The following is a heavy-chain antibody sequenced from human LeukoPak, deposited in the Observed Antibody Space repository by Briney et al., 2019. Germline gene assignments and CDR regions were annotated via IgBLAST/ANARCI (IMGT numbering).Heavy chain of an antibody. CDR2: IYHSGST. CDR3: ARGGPNRYFQH. V-gene: IGHV4-38-2*02. CDR1: GYSISSGYY. Sequence: SETLSLTCTVSGYSISSGYYWGWIRQPPGKGLEWIGSIYHSGSTYYNPSLKSRVTISVDTSKNQFSLKLSSVTAADTAVYYCARGGPNRYFQHWGQGTLVTVSS. J-gene: IGHJ1*01.